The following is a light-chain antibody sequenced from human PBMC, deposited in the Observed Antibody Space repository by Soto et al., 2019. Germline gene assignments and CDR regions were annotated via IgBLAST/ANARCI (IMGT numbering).Light chain of an antibody. J-gene: IGKJ1*01. Sequence: DIQMTQSPSTLSASVGDRVTNTCRASQSISSWLAWYQQKPGKAPKLLIYDASILENGVPSRFSGSRSGTEFTLPISSLQPDDFATYYYQQYNSYSPTFGQGTKVDIK. V-gene: IGKV1-5*01. CDR1: QSISSW. CDR2: DAS. CDR3: QQYNSYSPT.